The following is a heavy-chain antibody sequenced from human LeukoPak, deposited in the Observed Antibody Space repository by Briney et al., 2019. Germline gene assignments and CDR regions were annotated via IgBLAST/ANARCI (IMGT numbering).Heavy chain of an antibody. CDR1: GGSISGYY. J-gene: IGHJ5*02. Sequence: SETLSLTCTVSGGSISGYYWSWIRQPAGKGLEWIGHIYTSGATNYNPSLKSRVTMSIDTSKNQFSLKLSSVTAADTAVYYCAREGSSAYAWFDPWGQGTLVTVSS. D-gene: IGHD3-22*01. CDR3: AREGSSAYAWFDP. V-gene: IGHV4-4*07. CDR2: IYTSGAT.